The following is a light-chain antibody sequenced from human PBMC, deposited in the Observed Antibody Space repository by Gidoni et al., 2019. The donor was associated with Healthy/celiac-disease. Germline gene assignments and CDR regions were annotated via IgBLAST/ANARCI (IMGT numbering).Light chain of an antibody. Sequence: DIVMTQSLLSLPVTPGEPASISCRSSQSLLHSNGYNYLDWYLQKPGQSPQLLIYLGSNRASGVPDRFSGSGSGTDFTLKISRVEAEDVGVYYCMQALQTPTFGGXTKVEIK. CDR2: LGS. CDR3: MQALQTPT. J-gene: IGKJ4*01. CDR1: QSLLHSNGYNY. V-gene: IGKV2-28*01.